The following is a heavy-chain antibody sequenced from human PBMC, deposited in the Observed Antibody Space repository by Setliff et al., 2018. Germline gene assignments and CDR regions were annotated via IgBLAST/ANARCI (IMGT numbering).Heavy chain of an antibody. J-gene: IGHJ5*02. CDR2: INTNTGNP. D-gene: IGHD3-3*01. CDR3: ARGPLHYGFWSGYYTVSWFDP. CDR1: GYTFTSYA. Sequence: ASVKVSCKASGYTFTSYAMNWVRQAPGQGLEWMGWINTNTGNPTYAQGFTGRFVFSLDTSVSTAYLQISSPKAEDTAVYYCARGPLHYGFWSGYYTVSWFDPWGQGTLVTVSS. V-gene: IGHV7-4-1*02.